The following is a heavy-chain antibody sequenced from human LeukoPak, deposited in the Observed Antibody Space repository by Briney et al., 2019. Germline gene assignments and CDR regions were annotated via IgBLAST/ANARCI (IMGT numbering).Heavy chain of an antibody. CDR1: GGSISSGGYC. CDR2: IYDSGST. CDR3: ARGVTETNSNCYGMAV. J-gene: IGHJ6*02. V-gene: IGHV4-30-2*01. D-gene: IGHD4-17*01. Sequence: SETLSLTCAVSGGSISSGGYCWSWIRPPTGKGLEWFGYIYDSGSTYYNPSLKRRVTISVHRSKNQFSLKLSSVTAADTAVYYCARGVTETNSNCYGMAVWGQGTTVTVSS.